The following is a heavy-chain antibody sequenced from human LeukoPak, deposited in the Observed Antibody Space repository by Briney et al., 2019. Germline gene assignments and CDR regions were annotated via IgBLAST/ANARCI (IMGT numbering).Heavy chain of an antibody. CDR3: ASSSGWYEFRYFDN. V-gene: IGHV4-59*13. CDR2: MYFRGTT. CDR1: GGSINRYY. Sequence: SETLSLTCSISGGSINRYYWGWIRQPPGKELEWLGHMYFRGTTNYNPSLKSRVTISIDTSKNLLSLNLTSVTAADTAVYYCASSSGWYEFRYFDNWGQGALVTVSS. J-gene: IGHJ4*02. D-gene: IGHD6-19*01.